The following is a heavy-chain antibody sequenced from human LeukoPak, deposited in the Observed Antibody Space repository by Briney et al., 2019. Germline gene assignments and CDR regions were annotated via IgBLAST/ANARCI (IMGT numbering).Heavy chain of an antibody. V-gene: IGHV1-2*02. D-gene: IGHD6-13*01. CDR3: AKAGLGYSSSWDYYYYMDV. J-gene: IGHJ6*03. CDR1: GYTFTSYT. Sequence: ASVKVSCKASGYTFTSYTIHRVRQAPGQGLEWMGWINPNSGGTNYAQKFQGRVTMTRDTSISTAYMELSRLRSDDTAMYYCAKAGLGYSSSWDYYYYMDVWGKGTTVTVSS. CDR2: INPNSGGT.